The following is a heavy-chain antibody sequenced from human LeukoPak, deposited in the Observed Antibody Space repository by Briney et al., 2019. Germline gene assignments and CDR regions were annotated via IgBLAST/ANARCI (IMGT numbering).Heavy chain of an antibody. V-gene: IGHV4-39*01. CDR3: ARRDYAAWFDP. J-gene: IGHJ5*02. CDR1: GDSITRGGFY. CDR2: VYYSGST. Sequence: KPSETLSLTCNVSGDSITRGGFYWAWIRQSPGKGLEWIGNVYYSGSTQYNPSLRGRVSISMDMTKNQFSLNLNSVSVTDTAIYYCARRDYAAWFDPWGQGTLVTVSS. D-gene: IGHD4/OR15-4a*01.